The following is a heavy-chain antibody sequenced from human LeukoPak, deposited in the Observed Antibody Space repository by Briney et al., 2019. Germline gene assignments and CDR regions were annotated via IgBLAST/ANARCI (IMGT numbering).Heavy chain of an antibody. CDR3: ARVGAAGTKIDY. CDR2: IYTSGST. Sequence: SETLSLTCTVSGGSISSGSYYWSWIRQPAGKGLEWVGRIYTSGSTNYNPSLKSRVTISVDTSKNQFSLKLSSVTAADTAVYYCARVGAAGTKIDYWGQGTLVTVSS. D-gene: IGHD6-13*01. J-gene: IGHJ4*02. CDR1: GGSISSGSYY. V-gene: IGHV4-61*02.